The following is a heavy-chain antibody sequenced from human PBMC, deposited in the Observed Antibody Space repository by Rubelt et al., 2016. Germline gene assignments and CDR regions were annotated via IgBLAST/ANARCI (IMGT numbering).Heavy chain of an antibody. Sequence: GGSLRLSCAVSGFSFSSYAMHWVRQAPGKGLEYVSGISSNGGSTYHADSVKGRFTISRDNAKNSLYLQMNSLRADDTAVYYCARGRLYCSGGSCYVDYWGQGTLVTVSS. V-gene: IGHV3-64*02. CDR1: GFSFSSYA. J-gene: IGHJ4*02. CDR3: ARGRLYCSGGSCYVDY. D-gene: IGHD2-15*01. CDR2: ISSNGGST.